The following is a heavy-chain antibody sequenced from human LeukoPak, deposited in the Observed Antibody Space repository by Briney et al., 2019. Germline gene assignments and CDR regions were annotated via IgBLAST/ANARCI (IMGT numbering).Heavy chain of an antibody. V-gene: IGHV3-64D*09. CDR2: INSYGGNT. D-gene: IGHD6-6*01. Sequence: GGSLRLSCSASGFTFSSYAMHWVRQAPGKGLESVSSINSYGGNTYYADSVKDRFTISRDNSKNTLYLQMSSLRAEDTAVYYCVKGGVYSSSSCLHWGQGTLVTVPS. CDR3: VKGGVYSSSSCLH. J-gene: IGHJ4*02. CDR1: GFTFSSYA.